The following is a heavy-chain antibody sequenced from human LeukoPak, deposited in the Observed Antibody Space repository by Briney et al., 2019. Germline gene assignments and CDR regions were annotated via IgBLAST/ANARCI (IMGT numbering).Heavy chain of an antibody. CDR1: GFTFGDYA. V-gene: IGHV3-49*04. CDR3: TRAPHPRCSSSGCYLDY. CDR2: IRAKAYGGAT. J-gene: IGHJ4*02. Sequence: GGSLRLSCSTSGFTFGDYAMSWVRQAPGKGLEWVGFIRAKAYGGATKYAASVNGRFSISRDDSQSIADLQMNDLKTEDTAVYYCTRAPHPRCSSSGCYLDYWGQGTLVTVSS. D-gene: IGHD2-2*01.